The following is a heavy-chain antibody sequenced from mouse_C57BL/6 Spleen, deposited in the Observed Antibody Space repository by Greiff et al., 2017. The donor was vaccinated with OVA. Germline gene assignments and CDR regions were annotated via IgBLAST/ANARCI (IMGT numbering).Heavy chain of an antibody. CDR3: ARSDDYGYDAYFDY. D-gene: IGHD2-2*01. V-gene: IGHV1-39*01. CDR1: GYSFTDYN. CDR2: INPNYGTT. J-gene: IGHJ2*01. Sequence: VQLQQSGPELVKPGASVKISCKASGYSFTDYNMNWVKQSNGKSLEWIGVINPNYGTTSYNQKFKGKATLTVDQSASTAYMQLNSLTSEDSAVYYCARSDDYGYDAYFDYWGQGTTLTVSS.